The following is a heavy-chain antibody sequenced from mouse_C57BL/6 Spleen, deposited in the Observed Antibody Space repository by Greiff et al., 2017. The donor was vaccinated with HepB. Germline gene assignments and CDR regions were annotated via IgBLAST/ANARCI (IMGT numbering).Heavy chain of an antibody. Sequence: DVKLQESGPGLVKPSQSLSLTCSVTGYSITSGYYWNWIRQFPGNKLEWMGYISYDGSNNYNPSLKNRISITRDTSKNQFFLKLNSVTTEDTATYYCAREYGSPFDYWGQGTTLTVSS. CDR1: GYSITSGYY. CDR3: AREYGSPFDY. V-gene: IGHV3-6*01. D-gene: IGHD2-10*02. CDR2: ISYDGSN. J-gene: IGHJ2*01.